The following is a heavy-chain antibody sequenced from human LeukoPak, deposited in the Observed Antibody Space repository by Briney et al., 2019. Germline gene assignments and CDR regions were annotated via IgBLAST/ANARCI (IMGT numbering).Heavy chain of an antibody. CDR1: GYTFTSYG. J-gene: IGHJ4*02. Sequence: ASVKVSCKASGYTFTSYGISWVRQAPGQGLEWMGWITPNNGGTNYAQNFQGRVTMTRDTSISTAYMELSSLKSDDTAVYYCAREDTRGGDWGQGTLVTVSS. CDR3: AREDTRGGD. D-gene: IGHD3-10*01. CDR2: ITPNNGGT. V-gene: IGHV1-2*02.